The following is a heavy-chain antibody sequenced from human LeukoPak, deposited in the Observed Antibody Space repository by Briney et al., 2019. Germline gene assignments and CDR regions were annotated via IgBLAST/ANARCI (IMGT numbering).Heavy chain of an antibody. J-gene: IGHJ6*02. V-gene: IGHV1-46*01. Sequence: ASVKVSCKASGYTFTSYYMHWVRQAPGQGLEWMGIINPSGGSTSYAQKFQDRVTMTRDTSTSTVYMELSSLRSEDTAVYYCARDRFVVVVAATSTSHDYYYGMDVWGQGTTVTVSS. CDR3: ARDRFVVVVAATSTSHDYYYGMDV. D-gene: IGHD2-15*01. CDR2: INPSGGST. CDR1: GYTFTSYY.